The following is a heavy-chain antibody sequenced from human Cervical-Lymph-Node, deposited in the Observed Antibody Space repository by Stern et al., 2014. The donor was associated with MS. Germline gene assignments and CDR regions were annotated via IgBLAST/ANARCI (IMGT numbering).Heavy chain of an antibody. CDR3: ARDYDFWSGYSSYYYGLDV. Sequence: EVQLVESGGGLVQPGGSLSVSYAASGFIFSRYWMSWVRQAPGKGLEWVAQIKQDGTEKHYVDSVKGRFTISRDNLKNSLYLQMHSLRAEDTAVYYCARDYDFWSGYSSYYYGLDVWGQGTTVTVSS. J-gene: IGHJ6*02. D-gene: IGHD3-3*01. CDR1: GFIFSRYW. CDR2: IKQDGTEK. V-gene: IGHV3-7*01.